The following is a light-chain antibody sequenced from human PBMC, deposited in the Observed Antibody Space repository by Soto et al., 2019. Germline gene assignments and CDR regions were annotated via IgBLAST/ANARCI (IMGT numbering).Light chain of an antibody. CDR2: DVS. J-gene: IGLJ1*01. CDR3: CAYADTIYV. CDR1: SSDVGRYKD. V-gene: IGLV2-11*01. Sequence: QSVLTQPRSVSGSPGQSVTISFTGTSSDVGRYKDVSWYQHHTGKAPKLMIYDVSERPSGVPDRFSGSKSGNTASLTISGLQAEDEANYYSCAYADTIYVFGTGTKLTVL.